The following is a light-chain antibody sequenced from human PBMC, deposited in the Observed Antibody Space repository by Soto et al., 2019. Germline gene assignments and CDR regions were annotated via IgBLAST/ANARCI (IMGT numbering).Light chain of an antibody. J-gene: IGKJ2*01. CDR3: MQGTHWPGT. V-gene: IGKV2-30*01. Sequence: EGVMTQSPLSLSVTLGQPASISCRSLQSLVFSDGYTFLNWFHQRPGQSPRRLIYKVSNRDSGVPDRFSGSGSGTDFTLRIRRGEAEDVGVYYGMQGTHWPGTFGQGTKLEIK. CDR2: KVS. CDR1: QSLVFSDGYTF.